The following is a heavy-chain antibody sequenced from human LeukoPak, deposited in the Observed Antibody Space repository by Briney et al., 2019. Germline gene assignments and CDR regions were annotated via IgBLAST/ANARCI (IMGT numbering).Heavy chain of an antibody. J-gene: IGHJ4*02. V-gene: IGHV5-51*01. CDR2: IYPGDSDT. CDR3: ARSRWFGELSGYYFDD. Sequence: GESLKISCKGSGYSFTSYWIGWVRQMAGKGLEWMGIIYPGDSDTRYSPSFQGQVTISADKSISTAFLQWSSLKASDTAMYYCARSRWFGELSGYYFDDWGQGTLVTVSS. D-gene: IGHD3-10*01. CDR1: GYSFTSYW.